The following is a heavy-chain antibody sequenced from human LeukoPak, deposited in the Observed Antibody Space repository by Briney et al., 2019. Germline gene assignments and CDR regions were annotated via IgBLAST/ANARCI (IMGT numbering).Heavy chain of an antibody. D-gene: IGHD3-9*01. V-gene: IGHV3-9*02. Sequence: GGSLRLSCAASGFTSDDYAMHWVRQAPGKGLEWVSGISWNSGSIGYADSVRGRFTISRDNAKNSLYLQMNSLRAEDTALYYCAKDPDYDILTGYHSDHWGQGTLVTVSS. CDR1: GFTSDDYA. CDR2: ISWNSGSI. CDR3: AKDPDYDILTGYHSDH. J-gene: IGHJ4*02.